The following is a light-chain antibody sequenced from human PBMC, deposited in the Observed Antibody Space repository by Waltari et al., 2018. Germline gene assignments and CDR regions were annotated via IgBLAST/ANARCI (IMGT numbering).Light chain of an antibody. CDR1: RGSLAANF. V-gene: IGLV6-57*04. CDR2: DDN. Sequence: NFMLTQPHSVSESPGKTLNISCTRSRGSLAANFVQWSQQRPGSAPTILIYDDNQRASGVPDRFSGSIDRSSNSASLTISALKPEDEADYYCQSYDNLNTVFGGGTKLTVL. J-gene: IGLJ3*02. CDR3: QSYDNLNTV.